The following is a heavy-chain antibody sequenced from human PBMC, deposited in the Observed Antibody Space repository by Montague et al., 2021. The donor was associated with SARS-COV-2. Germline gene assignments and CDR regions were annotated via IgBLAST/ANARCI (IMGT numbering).Heavy chain of an antibody. CDR1: GFSLSTSGMC. CDR2: IDWDDDK. J-gene: IGHJ4*02. CDR3: ARIRDYDILTGSYSGFDY. V-gene: IGHV2-70*01. D-gene: IGHD3-9*01. Sequence: PALVKPTQTLTLTCTFSGFSLSTSGMCVSWIRQPPGKALEWLAVIDWDDDKSYSTSLKTRLTISKDTSKNQVVLTMTNMDPVDIATYYCARIRDYDILTGSYSGFDYWGQGTLVTVSS.